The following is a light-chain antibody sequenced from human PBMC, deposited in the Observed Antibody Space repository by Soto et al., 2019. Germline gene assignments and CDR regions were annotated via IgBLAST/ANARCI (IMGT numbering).Light chain of an antibody. J-gene: IGKJ2*01. Sequence: EIVLTQSPATLSLSPGERATLSCRASQSVTNYVAWYQQKPGQAPRLLIYDASNRATGIPARFSGSGSGTDVNLTISSLEPEDFGVYYSQQRDDLYTCGQGTKLEIK. CDR2: DAS. V-gene: IGKV3-11*01. CDR3: QQRDDLYT. CDR1: QSVTNY.